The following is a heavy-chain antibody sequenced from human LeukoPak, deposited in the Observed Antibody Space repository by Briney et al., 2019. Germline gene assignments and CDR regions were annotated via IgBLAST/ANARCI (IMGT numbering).Heavy chain of an antibody. Sequence: SETLSLTCAVSGGSISSGNWWSWVRQPPGKGLEWIGEIYHSGSTNYNPSLKSRVIISVDTSKNQFSLKLSSVTAADTAVYYCARSGDIVVVVAARYYFDYWGQGTLVTVSS. CDR3: ARSGDIVVVVAARYYFDY. V-gene: IGHV4-4*02. CDR1: GGSISSGNW. D-gene: IGHD2-15*01. J-gene: IGHJ4*02. CDR2: IYHSGST.